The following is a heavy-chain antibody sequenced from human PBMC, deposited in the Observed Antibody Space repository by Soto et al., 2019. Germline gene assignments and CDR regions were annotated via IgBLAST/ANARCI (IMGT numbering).Heavy chain of an antibody. CDR1: GFSFSTYY. Sequence: GGSLRLSCAASGFSFSTYYMGWVRQAPGKGLEWVANIKQDGSDEYYVDSVKGRFTISRDNTKNSLFLQMNSLRAEDTALYYCARVSAGWHYFDYWGQGAPVTVSS. D-gene: IGHD6-19*01. V-gene: IGHV3-7*01. J-gene: IGHJ4*02. CDR2: IKQDGSDE. CDR3: ARVSAGWHYFDY.